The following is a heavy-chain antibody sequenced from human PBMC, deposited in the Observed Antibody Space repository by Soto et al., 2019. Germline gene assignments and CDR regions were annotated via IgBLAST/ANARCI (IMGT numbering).Heavy chain of an antibody. J-gene: IGHJ4*02. D-gene: IGHD1-1*01. CDR1: GYTFINYY. V-gene: IGHV1-46*01. CDR2: INPSSGDT. CDR3: ARSTDRYYFDY. Sequence: QVQLVQSGAEVKKPGASVKISCKASGYTFINYYLHWVRLAPAQGLEWLGMINPSSGDTTSAQKFQARVTMTRGSPPRTVDVDLSSLRSDDTAFYYCARSTDRYYFDYWGQVNLGSVSS.